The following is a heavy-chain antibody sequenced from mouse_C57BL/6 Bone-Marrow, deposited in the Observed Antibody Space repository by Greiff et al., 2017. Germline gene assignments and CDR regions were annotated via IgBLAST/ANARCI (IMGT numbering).Heavy chain of an antibody. Sequence: EVKLQESGTVLVRPGASVKMSCKTSGYTFTSYWMHWVKQRPGQGLEWIGAIYPGNSDTSYNQKVKGKAKLTAVTSASTAYMELSSLTNEDSAVYDCAPYDYDDGDYWGQGTTLTVSS. V-gene: IGHV1-5*01. J-gene: IGHJ2*01. CDR3: APYDYDDGDY. CDR2: IYPGNSDT. D-gene: IGHD2-4*01. CDR1: GYTFTSYW.